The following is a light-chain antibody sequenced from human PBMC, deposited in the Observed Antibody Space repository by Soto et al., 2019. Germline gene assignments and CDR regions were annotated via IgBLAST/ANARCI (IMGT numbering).Light chain of an antibody. V-gene: IGKV3-15*01. J-gene: IGKJ1*01. CDR3: HQYNNWPPWT. Sequence: EIVMTQSPSTLSVSPGERSTLSCSASQSVSSNLAWYRQKPGQAPRLLIYGASTRATGIPARFSGSGSGTEFTLTISSLQSEDYAVYYCHQYNNWPPWTFGQGTKVDIK. CDR2: GAS. CDR1: QSVSSN.